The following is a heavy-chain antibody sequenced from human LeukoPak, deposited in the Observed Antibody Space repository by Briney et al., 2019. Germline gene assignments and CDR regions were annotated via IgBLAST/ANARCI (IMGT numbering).Heavy chain of an antibody. CDR1: GYTFANSG. CDR3: ARSAYYYDTSAYADDFDS. Sequence: ASVTVSCMASGYTFANSGINWVRQAPGQGLEWMGWISAYKGNTNYAPSLQGTVTLTTDTSTSTAFMELSSLRSDDTAVYYCARSAYYYDTSAYADDFDSWGQGALVSDSS. CDR2: ISAYKGNT. D-gene: IGHD3-22*01. V-gene: IGHV1-18*01. J-gene: IGHJ4*02.